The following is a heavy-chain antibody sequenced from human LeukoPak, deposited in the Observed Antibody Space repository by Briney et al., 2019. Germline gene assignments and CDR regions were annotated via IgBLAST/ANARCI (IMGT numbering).Heavy chain of an antibody. CDR1: GFTFSVSA. CDR2: IRSKANSYAT. Sequence: GGSLRLSCAASGFTFSVSAMHWVRQASGKGLEWVGRIRSKANSYATAYAASVKGRFTISRDDSKNTAYLQMNSLKTEDTAVYYCTTNDYYYDSSGYYYVDYWGQGTLVTVSS. J-gene: IGHJ4*02. D-gene: IGHD3-22*01. CDR3: TTNDYYYDSSGYYYVDY. V-gene: IGHV3-73*01.